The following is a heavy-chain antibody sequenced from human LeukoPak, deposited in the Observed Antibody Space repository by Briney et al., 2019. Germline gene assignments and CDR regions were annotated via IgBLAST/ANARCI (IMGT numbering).Heavy chain of an antibody. Sequence: SETLSLTCTVSGGSMSSTSYYWGWIRQPPGEGLEWIGSIYYSGSTYYNPSLKSRVTISADTSKNQFSLKLSSVTAADTAVFYCATYDYYGSGSYYNFDHWGQGTLVTVSS. V-gene: IGHV4-39*01. CDR2: IYYSGST. D-gene: IGHD3-10*01. CDR3: ATYDYYGSGSYYNFDH. J-gene: IGHJ4*02. CDR1: GGSMSSTSYY.